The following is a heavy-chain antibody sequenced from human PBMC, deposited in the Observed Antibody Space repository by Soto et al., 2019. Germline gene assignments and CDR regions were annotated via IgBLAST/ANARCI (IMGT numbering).Heavy chain of an antibody. V-gene: IGHV3-23*01. Sequence: GGSLRLSGVGSGFKFSSYAMTWVRQAPGRRLAWVSGISGSGSITDHADAGKAWFTISRTSYKNTVDLQRKGLRTKDTAVCHCAKRNASGQRGYWFDPWGEGTLATASS. CDR2: ISGSGSIT. CDR3: AKRNASGQRGYWFDP. D-gene: IGHD3-10*01. J-gene: IGHJ5*02. CDR1: GFKFSSYA.